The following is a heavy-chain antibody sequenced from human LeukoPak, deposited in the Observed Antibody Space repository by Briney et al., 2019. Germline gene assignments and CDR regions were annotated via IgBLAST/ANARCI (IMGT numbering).Heavy chain of an antibody. Sequence: SETLSLTCTVSGGSISSGNYYWSWIRQPAGKGLEWIGRIYTSGSTNYNPSLKSRVTISVDTSKNQFSLQLSSVTAADTAFYFCARSRGGFGDYGSWFDPWGQGTLVTVSS. CDR3: ARSRGGFGDYGSWFDP. D-gene: IGHD4-17*01. J-gene: IGHJ5*02. CDR2: IYTSGST. CDR1: GGSISSGNYY. V-gene: IGHV4-61*02.